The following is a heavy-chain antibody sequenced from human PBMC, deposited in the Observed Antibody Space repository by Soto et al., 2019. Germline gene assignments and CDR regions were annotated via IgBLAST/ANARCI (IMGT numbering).Heavy chain of an antibody. CDR2: IWFDGSNI. CDR3: ARLGAIQYWYFDL. V-gene: IGHV3-33*01. CDR1: GFTFSTYA. Sequence: QVQLVESGGGVVQPGRSLRLSCAASGFTFSTYAMHWVRQAPGKGLEWMAVIWFDGSNIYYADSVQGRYTISRDNAKNTVYLHMSTLRDEDAAVYYCARLGAIQYWYFDLWGRGTLVTVSS. D-gene: IGHD1-26*01. J-gene: IGHJ2*01.